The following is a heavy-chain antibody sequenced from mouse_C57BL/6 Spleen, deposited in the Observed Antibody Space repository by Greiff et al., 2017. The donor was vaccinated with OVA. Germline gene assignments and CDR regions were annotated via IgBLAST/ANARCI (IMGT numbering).Heavy chain of an antibody. V-gene: IGHV1-82*01. D-gene: IGHD2-1*01. CDR1: GYAFSSSW. CDR2: IYPGDGDT. Sequence: VQLQQSGPELVKPGASVKISCKASGYAFSSSWMNWVKQRPGKGLEWIGRIYPGDGDTNYNGKFKGKATLTADKSSSTAYMQLSSLTSEDSAVYFCAREIYYGNYDAMDYWGQGTSVTVSS. J-gene: IGHJ4*01. CDR3: AREIYYGNYDAMDY.